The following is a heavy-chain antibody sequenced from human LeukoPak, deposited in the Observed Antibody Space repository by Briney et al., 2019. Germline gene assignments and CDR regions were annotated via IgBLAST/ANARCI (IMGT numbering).Heavy chain of an antibody. CDR1: GFTVSSNY. Sequence: GGSLRLSCAASGFTVSSNYMSWVRQAPGKGLEWVSVIYSGGSTYYADSVKGRFTISRDNSKNTLYLQMNSLRSEDTAVYYCARGRDSSGWYGYWGQGTLVTVSS. CDR2: IYSGGST. V-gene: IGHV3-53*05. CDR3: ARGRDSSGWYGY. J-gene: IGHJ4*02. D-gene: IGHD6-19*01.